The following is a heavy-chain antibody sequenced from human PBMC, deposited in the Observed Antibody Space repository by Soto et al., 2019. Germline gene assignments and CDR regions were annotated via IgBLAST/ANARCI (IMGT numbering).Heavy chain of an antibody. CDR1: GFTFDDYA. D-gene: IGHD3-10*01. CDR3: AKGSKVRGVIMVDY. J-gene: IGHJ4*02. V-gene: IGHV3-30*18. CDR2: ISYDGSNK. Sequence: SGGSLRLSCAASGFTFDDYAMHWVRQAPGKGLEWVAVISYDGSNKYYADSVKGRFTISRDNSKNTLYLQMNSLRAEDTAVYYCAKGSKVRGVIMVDYWGQGTLVTVSS.